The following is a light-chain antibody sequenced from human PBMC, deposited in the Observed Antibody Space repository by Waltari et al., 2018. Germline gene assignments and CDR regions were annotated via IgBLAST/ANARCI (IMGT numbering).Light chain of an antibody. V-gene: IGLV3-19*01. Sequence: SSELTQDPAVSVAMGQTVRITCQGDSLRSYYASWYQQRPGQAPILVMYDKNNRPSGVPDRFSGPTSDNTASLTITGAQAEDEASYYCHSRDASGVGGSFGGGTKLTVL. CDR3: HSRDASGVGGS. CDR2: DKN. J-gene: IGLJ2*01. CDR1: SLRSYY.